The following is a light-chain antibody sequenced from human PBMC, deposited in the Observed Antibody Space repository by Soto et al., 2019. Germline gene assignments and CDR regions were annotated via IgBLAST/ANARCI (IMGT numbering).Light chain of an antibody. CDR1: QDISNS. V-gene: IGKV1-33*01. J-gene: IGKJ2*01. Sequence: DTPMTQSPSSLSASIGDRVTITCQASQDISNSLNWYHQKPGRAPKLLIYGTSNLETGVPSRFSGSGSGTDYTFTISSLQPEDIATYYCQQYDNLPYTFGQGTKLE. CDR2: GTS. CDR3: QQYDNLPYT.